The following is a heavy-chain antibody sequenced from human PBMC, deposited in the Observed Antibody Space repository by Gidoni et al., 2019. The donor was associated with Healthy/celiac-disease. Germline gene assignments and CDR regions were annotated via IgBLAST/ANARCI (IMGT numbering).Heavy chain of an antibody. Sequence: QEQLVQSGAEVKQHGASVKVSCKAAGNTFTSYDIKWVRQASGQGLSWMGWMNPNSGNTGYAQKFQVIVTMTRNTSKSTAYMELSSLRAEDTAVYYCARGTRRTNWFDPWGQGTRVTVSS. D-gene: IGHD6-6*01. V-gene: IGHV1-8*01. J-gene: IGHJ5*02. CDR1: GNTFTSYD. CDR2: MNPNSGNT. CDR3: ARGTRRTNWFDP.